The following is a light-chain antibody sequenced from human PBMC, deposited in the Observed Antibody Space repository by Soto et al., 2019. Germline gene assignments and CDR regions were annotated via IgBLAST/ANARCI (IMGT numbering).Light chain of an antibody. CDR2: KAS. V-gene: IGKV1-5*03. Sequence: DIQMTQSPSSLSASVGDRVTFTCRASQSISNWLVWYQQKPGKAPKLLIYKASTLESGVPSRFSGSGSGTEFTLTISSLQADDFAIYYCQQYNGYRLAFGGGTQVEIK. CDR3: QQYNGYRLA. CDR1: QSISNW. J-gene: IGKJ4*01.